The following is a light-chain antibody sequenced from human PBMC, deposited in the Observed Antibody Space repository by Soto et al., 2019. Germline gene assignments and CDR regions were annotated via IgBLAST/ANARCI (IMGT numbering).Light chain of an antibody. CDR2: GNS. Sequence: QSVLTQPPSVSGAPGQRVTISCTGSSSNIGAGYDVHGYQQLPGTAPKLLIYGNSNRPSGVPDRFSGSKSGTSASLAITGLQAEDEADYYCQSYDRSLSGWVFGGWTKLTVL. J-gene: IGLJ3*02. CDR1: SSNIGAGYD. CDR3: QSYDRSLSGWV. V-gene: IGLV1-40*01.